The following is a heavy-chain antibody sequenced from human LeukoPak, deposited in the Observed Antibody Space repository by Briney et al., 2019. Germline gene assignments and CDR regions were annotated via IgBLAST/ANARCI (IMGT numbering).Heavy chain of an antibody. CDR2: INSDGSST. D-gene: IGHD2-2*01. J-gene: IGHJ5*02. CDR1: GFTFSSYW. Sequence: GGSLRLSCAASGFTFSSYWMHWVRQAPGKGLVWVSRINSDGSSTTYADSVKGRFTISRDNAKNTLYLQMNSLRAEDTAVYYCARGTYQLSPSWFDPWGQGTLVTVSS. V-gene: IGHV3-74*01. CDR3: ARGTYQLSPSWFDP.